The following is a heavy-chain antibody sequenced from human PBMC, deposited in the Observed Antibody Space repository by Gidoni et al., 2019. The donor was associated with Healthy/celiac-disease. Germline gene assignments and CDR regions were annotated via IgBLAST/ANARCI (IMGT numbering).Heavy chain of an antibody. Sequence: QVQLVESGGGVVQPGGSLRLSCAASGFTFSSYGMLWVRQAPGKGLEWVAFIRYDGSNKYYADSVKGRFTISRDNSKNTRYLQMNSLRAEDTAVYYCAKDLYYDILTGYNYYYGMDVWGQGTTVTVSS. J-gene: IGHJ6*02. V-gene: IGHV3-30*02. CDR1: GFTFSSYG. CDR2: IRYDGSNK. CDR3: AKDLYYDILTGYNYYYGMDV. D-gene: IGHD3-9*01.